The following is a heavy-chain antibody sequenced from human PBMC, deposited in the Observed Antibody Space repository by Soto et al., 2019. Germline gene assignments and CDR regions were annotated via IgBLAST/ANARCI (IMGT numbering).Heavy chain of an antibody. CDR2: IKNQDDNYKT. V-gene: IGHV3-72*01. Sequence: VQAVDSGGHLVQPGGSLRLSCAVSGFILIYHYMDWVRQPPGKGLEWVGRIKNQDDNYKTEYAAAVKGSFTLSRANSQKSLFLQTNSRAWDDMAVYYCAALLLAHPYWGQGTGLTVSS. CDR3: AALLLAHPY. J-gene: IGHJ4*02. CDR1: GFILIYHY. D-gene: IGHD2-15*01.